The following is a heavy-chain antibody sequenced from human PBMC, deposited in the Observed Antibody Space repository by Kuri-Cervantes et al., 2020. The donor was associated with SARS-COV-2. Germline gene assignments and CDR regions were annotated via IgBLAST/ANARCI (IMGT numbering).Heavy chain of an antibody. J-gene: IGHJ4*02. D-gene: IGHD5-12*01. CDR2: IYHSGST. CDR3: ARRSGYDLDFDY. CDR1: GGSISSGDYY. V-gene: IGHV4-30-4*08. Sequence: SETLSLTCTVSGGSISSGDYYWSWIRQPPGKGLEWIGYIYHSGSTYYNPSLKSRVTISVDTSKNQFSLKLSSVTAADTAVYYCARRSGYDLDFDYWGQGTLVTVSS.